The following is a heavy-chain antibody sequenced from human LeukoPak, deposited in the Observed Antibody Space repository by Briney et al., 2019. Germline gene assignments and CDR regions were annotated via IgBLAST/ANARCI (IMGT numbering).Heavy chain of an antibody. CDR3: ARGQRGQQLVPFSRVYYYYYYMDV. V-gene: IGHV4-61*02. CDR2: VSSSGSS. CDR1: GDSISSGTYY. Sequence: KPSQTLSLTCTVSGDSISSGTYYWSWIRQPAGKGLEWIGRVSSSGSSNYDPSLKSRVTISIDTSKNQFSLELGSVTAADTAVYYWARGQRGQQLVPFSRVYYYYYYMDVWGKGTTVTVSS. D-gene: IGHD6-13*01. J-gene: IGHJ6*03.